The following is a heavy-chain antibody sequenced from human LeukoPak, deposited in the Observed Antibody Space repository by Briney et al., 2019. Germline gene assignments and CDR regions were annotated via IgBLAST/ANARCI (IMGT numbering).Heavy chain of an antibody. CDR2: ISGSGGST. Sequence: GGSLRLSCAASGFTFSSYAMSWVRQAPGKGLEWVSAISGSGGSTYYADSVKGRFAISRDNAKNSLYLQMNSLRAEDTAVYYCARTGRFIAARSFDYWGQGTLVTVSS. D-gene: IGHD6-6*01. CDR1: GFTFSSYA. V-gene: IGHV3-23*01. J-gene: IGHJ4*02. CDR3: ARTGRFIAARSFDY.